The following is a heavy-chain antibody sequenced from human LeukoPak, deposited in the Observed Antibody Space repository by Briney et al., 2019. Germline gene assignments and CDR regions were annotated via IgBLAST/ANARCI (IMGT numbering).Heavy chain of an antibody. Sequence: SETLSLTRTVSGGSISSSSYYWGWIRQPPGKGLEWIGSIYYSGSTYYNPSLKSRVTISVDTSKNQFSLKLSSVTAADTAVYYCAALYGSRSYYLENDYCGQGTLVTVSS. J-gene: IGHJ4*01. V-gene: IGHV4-39*07. CDR1: GGSISSSSYY. CDR3: AALYGSRSYYLENDY. CDR2: IYYSGST. D-gene: IGHD3-10*01.